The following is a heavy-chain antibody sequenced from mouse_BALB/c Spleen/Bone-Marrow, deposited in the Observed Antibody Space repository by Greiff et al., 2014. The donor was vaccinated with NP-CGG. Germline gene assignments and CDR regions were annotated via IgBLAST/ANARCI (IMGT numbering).Heavy chain of an antibody. D-gene: IGHD1-1*01. CDR3: ASYFYYAMDY. J-gene: IGHJ4*01. CDR1: GYSITSGYY. V-gene: IGHV3-6*02. CDR2: ISYDGSN. Sequence: ESGPGLVKPSQSLSLTCSVTGYSITSGYYWNWIRQFPGNKLEWMGYISYDGSNNYNPSLKNRISITRDTSKNQFFLELNSVTTEDTATYYCASYFYYAMDYWGQGTSVTVSS.